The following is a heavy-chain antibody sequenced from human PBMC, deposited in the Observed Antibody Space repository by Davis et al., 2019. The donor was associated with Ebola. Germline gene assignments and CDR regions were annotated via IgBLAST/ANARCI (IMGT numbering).Heavy chain of an antibody. CDR1: GGTFSSYA. CDR3: AKDRYSDGSGYFFEQSH. D-gene: IGHD3-22*01. CDR2: IIPVSGVP. Sequence: SVKVSCKASGGTFSSYAISWVRQAPGQGLDWMGGIIPVSGVPKYAQDFQGRVTITADESTSTAYMELSSLRSEDTAVYYCAKDRYSDGSGYFFEQSHWGQGTLVTVSS. J-gene: IGHJ4*02. V-gene: IGHV1-69*13.